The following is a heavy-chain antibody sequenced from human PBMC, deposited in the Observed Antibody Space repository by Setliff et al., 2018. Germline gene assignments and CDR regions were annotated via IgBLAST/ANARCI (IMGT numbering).Heavy chain of an antibody. D-gene: IGHD3-22*01. CDR2: ISHSGST. V-gene: IGHV4-34*01. Sequence: SETLSLTCAVSGGSFSGYYWTWIRQPPGRELEWIGEISHSGSTSYNPSLKSRVTISVDTSKNQFSLILTSVTAADTAIYYCARGGYFGYNADFWGQGVLVTV. J-gene: IGHJ4*02. CDR3: ARGGYFGYNADF. CDR1: GGSFSGYY.